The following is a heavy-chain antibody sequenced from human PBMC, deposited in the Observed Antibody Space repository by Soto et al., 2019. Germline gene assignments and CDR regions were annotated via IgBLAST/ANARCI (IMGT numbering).Heavy chain of an antibody. V-gene: IGHV3-30-3*01. CDR1: GFTFSSYA. J-gene: IGHJ4*02. CDR3: ARDGGFGELPKGPFDY. Sequence: GGSLRLSCAASGFTFSSYAMHWVRQAPGKGLEWVAVISYDGSNKYYADSVKGRFTISRDNSKNTLYLQMNSLRAEDTAVYYCARDGGFGELPKGPFDYWGQGTLVTVSS. CDR2: ISYDGSNK. D-gene: IGHD3-10*01.